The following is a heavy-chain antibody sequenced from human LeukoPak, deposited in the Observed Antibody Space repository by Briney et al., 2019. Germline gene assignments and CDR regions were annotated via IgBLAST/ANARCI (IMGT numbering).Heavy chain of an antibody. D-gene: IGHD2-15*01. J-gene: IGHJ4*02. V-gene: IGHV4-59*12. CDR2: IYYSGST. CDR3: ARDARHCSGGICEAPFDY. Sequence: PSETLSLTCTVSGGSISSYYWSWIRQPPGKGLEWIGYIYYSGSTYYNPSLKSRVTISVDTSKNQFSLKLSSVTAADTAVYYCARDARHCSGGICEAPFDYWGQGTLVTVSS. CDR1: GGSISSYY.